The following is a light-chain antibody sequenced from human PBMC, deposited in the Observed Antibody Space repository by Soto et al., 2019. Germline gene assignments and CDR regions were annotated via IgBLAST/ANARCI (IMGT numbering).Light chain of an antibody. CDR1: SSDVGGYNY. CDR3: SSYTSNNTVG. J-gene: IGLJ2*01. CDR2: EVS. Sequence: QSALTQPASVSGSPGQSITISCTGTSSDVGGYNYVSWFQQHPGKAPKLMIYEVSNRPSGVSNRFSGSKSGNTASLTISGLQAEDEADYYCSSYTSNNTVGFGGGTKLTVL. V-gene: IGLV2-14*01.